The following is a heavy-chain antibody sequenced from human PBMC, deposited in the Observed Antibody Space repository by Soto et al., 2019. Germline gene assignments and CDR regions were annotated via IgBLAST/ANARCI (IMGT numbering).Heavy chain of an antibody. CDR2: MNPNSGNT. J-gene: IGHJ4*02. Sequence: GASVKVSCKASGYTFTSYDINWVRQATGQGLEWMGWMNPNSGNTGYAQKFQGRVTMTRNTSISTAYMELSSLRSEDTAVYYCARGPRTTVTTPWDIVATISDYWGQGTLVTVSS. CDR1: GYTFTSYD. V-gene: IGHV1-8*01. D-gene: IGHD5-12*01. CDR3: ARGPRTTVTTPWDIVATISDY.